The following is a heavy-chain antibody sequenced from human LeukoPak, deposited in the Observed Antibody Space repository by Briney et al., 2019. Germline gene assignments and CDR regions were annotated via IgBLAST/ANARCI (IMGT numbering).Heavy chain of an antibody. V-gene: IGHV3-48*04. CDR2: ISSSGSTI. Sequence: PGGSLRLSCAASGITFSSHGMHWVRQAPGKGLEWVSYISSSGSTIYYADSVKGRFTISRDNAKNSLYLQMDSLRAEDTAVYYCARDRVIRYSSSSPDYWGQGTLVTVSS. J-gene: IGHJ4*02. CDR3: ARDRVIRYSSSSPDY. D-gene: IGHD6-6*01. CDR1: GITFSSHG.